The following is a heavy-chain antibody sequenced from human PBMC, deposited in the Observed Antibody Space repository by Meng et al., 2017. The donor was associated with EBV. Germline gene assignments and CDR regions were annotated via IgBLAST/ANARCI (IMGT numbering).Heavy chain of an antibody. J-gene: IGHJ4*02. V-gene: IGHV1-2*06. CDR3: ARVRIAVAGTGDY. D-gene: IGHD6-19*01. Sequence: VQLVQSGAEVKKPGASVKVSCKASGYTFTGYYMHWVRQAPGQGLEWMGRINPNSGGTNYAQKFQGRVTMTRDTSISTAYMELSRLRSDDTAVYYCARVRIAVAGTGDYWGQGTLVTVSS. CDR1: GYTFTGYY. CDR2: INPNSGGT.